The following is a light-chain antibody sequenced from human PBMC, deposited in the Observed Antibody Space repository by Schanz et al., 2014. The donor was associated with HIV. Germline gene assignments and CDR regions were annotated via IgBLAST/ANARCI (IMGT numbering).Light chain of an antibody. Sequence: QTVVTQPPSASGTPGQRVTISCSGSRSNIRRNTVNWYQQLPRTAPKLLIYSNNQRPSGVPDRFSGSKSGTSASLAISGLQAEDEADYFCQSFDDSLSGVVFGGGTKLTVL. CDR2: SNN. V-gene: IGLV1-44*01. CDR1: RSNIRRNT. J-gene: IGLJ3*02. CDR3: QSFDDSLSGVV.